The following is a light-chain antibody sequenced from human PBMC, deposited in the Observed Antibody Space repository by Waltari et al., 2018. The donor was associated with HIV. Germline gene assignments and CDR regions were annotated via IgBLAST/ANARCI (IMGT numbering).Light chain of an antibody. CDR2: DAS. CDR3: QQYANWPIT. Sequence: EVVMTQSPATMSVSPGDRVTLSCKTSHSISTNVAWHQQRPGQAPQLLIYDASTRAPDIPTRFSGSGSGTQFSLTITDMKSDDFAVYYCQQYANWPITFGRGTRL. V-gene: IGKV3D-15*01. J-gene: IGKJ5*01. CDR1: HSISTN.